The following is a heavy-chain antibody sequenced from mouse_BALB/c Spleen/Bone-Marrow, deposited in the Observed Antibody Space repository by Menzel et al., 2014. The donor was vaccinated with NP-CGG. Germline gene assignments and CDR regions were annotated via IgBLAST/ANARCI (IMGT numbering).Heavy chain of an antibody. Sequence: EVKLMESGAELVKPGASVKLSCTASGFNIKDTYMHWVKQRPKQGLEWIGRIDPANGNTKYDPKFQGKATITADTSSNTAYLQLSSLTSEDTAVYYCASYYYGSSSFAYWGQGTLVTVSA. CDR2: IDPANGNT. CDR3: ASYYYGSSSFAY. J-gene: IGHJ3*01. CDR1: GFNIKDTY. D-gene: IGHD1-1*01. V-gene: IGHV14-3*02.